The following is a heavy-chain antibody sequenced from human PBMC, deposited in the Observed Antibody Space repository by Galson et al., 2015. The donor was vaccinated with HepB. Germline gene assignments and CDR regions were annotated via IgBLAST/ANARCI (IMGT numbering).Heavy chain of an antibody. CDR1: GGSITSTNYY. D-gene: IGHD2-21*01. Sequence: SETLSLTCTVSGGSITSTNYYWGWVRQPPGEGLEWIANIYYSGTTYYNPSLKSRVTISVDTSKNQFSLRLTSVTAADTAVYYCAKAAYSNWFDIWGQGTLVTVSS. CDR3: AKAAYSNWFDI. CDR2: IYYSGTT. V-gene: IGHV4-39*01. J-gene: IGHJ5*02.